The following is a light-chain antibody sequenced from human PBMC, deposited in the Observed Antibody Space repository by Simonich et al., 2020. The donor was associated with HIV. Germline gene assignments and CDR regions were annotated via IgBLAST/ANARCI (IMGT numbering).Light chain of an antibody. CDR1: QSVSSY. CDR2: DAS. V-gene: IGKV3-11*01. CDR3: QQRSGWPPIT. Sequence: EVVLTQSPATLSLSPGERATLSCRASQSVSSYLAWYQHKPGQAPRLLIYDASNRATGIPARFSGSGSGTDFTLTISSLEPEDFAVYYCQQRSGWPPITFGQGTRLEIK. J-gene: IGKJ5*01.